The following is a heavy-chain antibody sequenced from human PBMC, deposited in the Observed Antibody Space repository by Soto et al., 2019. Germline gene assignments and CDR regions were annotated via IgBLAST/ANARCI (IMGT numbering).Heavy chain of an antibody. Sequence: EVQLVEPGGGLVQPGGSLRVSCAASGFTFSSYAMNSVRQTPGKGLERVSHISKRGDSMYYPDSVKGRFTISRDNAGSALHLQMNGLTDEDTAVYYGARQVYTVVAPFDYWGQGALVTVSS. CDR1: GFTFSSYA. J-gene: IGHJ4*02. CDR2: ISKRGDSM. CDR3: ARQVYTVVAPFDY. D-gene: IGHD2-21*01. V-gene: IGHV3-48*02.